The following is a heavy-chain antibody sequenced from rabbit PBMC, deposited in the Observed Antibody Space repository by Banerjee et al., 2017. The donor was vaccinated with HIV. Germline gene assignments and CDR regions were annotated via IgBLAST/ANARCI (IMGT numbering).Heavy chain of an antibody. CDR1: GFDLSRYYY. CDR2: IYNGDGSA. Sequence: QEQLVESGGGLVQPGGSLTLTCKASGFDLSRYYYMCWVRQAPGKGPEWIACIYNGDGSAYYASWVNGRFSVSRSTSLNTVTLQMTSLTAADTATYFCARDDYYGMDLWGQGTLVTVS. J-gene: IGHJ6*01. V-gene: IGHV1S47*01. CDR3: ARDDYYGMDL.